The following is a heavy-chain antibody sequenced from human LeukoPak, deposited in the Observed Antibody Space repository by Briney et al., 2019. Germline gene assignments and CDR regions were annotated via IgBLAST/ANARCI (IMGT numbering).Heavy chain of an antibody. J-gene: IGHJ4*02. CDR3: AIAAGWELGY. D-gene: IGHD6-25*01. CDR1: GFTSSRQW. Sequence: GGSLRLSCAVSGFTSSRQWMSWVRQTPEKGVEGVANIKEDASEENYVDSVKGRFTISRDNAKNSLYLQMNSLRAEDTAVYYCAIAAGWELGYWGQGTLVTVSS. V-gene: IGHV3-7*01. CDR2: IKEDASEE.